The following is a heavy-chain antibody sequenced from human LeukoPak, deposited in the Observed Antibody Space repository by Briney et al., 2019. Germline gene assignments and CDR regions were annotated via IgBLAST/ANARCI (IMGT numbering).Heavy chain of an antibody. Sequence: SETLSLICAVSGGSISSSNWWSWVRQPPGKGLEWIGEIYHSGSTNYNPSLKSRVTISVDKSKNQFSLKLSSVTAADTAVYYCAREDYDDSGAWYFDLWGRGTLVTVSS. CDR1: GGSISSSNW. CDR2: IYHSGST. D-gene: IGHD3-3*01. CDR3: AREDYDDSGAWYFDL. J-gene: IGHJ2*01. V-gene: IGHV4-4*02.